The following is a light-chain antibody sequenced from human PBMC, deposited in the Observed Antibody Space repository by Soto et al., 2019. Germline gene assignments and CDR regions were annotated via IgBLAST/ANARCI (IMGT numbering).Light chain of an antibody. Sequence: QSVLTQPPSVSGAPGQRVTISCTGSSSNIGAGYDVHWYQQLPGTAPKHLIYANTNRPSGVPDRFSGSKSGTSASLAITGLQAEDEADYYCQSYDSRLSGWVFASGTKLTVL. J-gene: IGLJ1*01. CDR2: ANT. CDR1: SSNIGAGYD. CDR3: QSYDSRLSGWV. V-gene: IGLV1-40*01.